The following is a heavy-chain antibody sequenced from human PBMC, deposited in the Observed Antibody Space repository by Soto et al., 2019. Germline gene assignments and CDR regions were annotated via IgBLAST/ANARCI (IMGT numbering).Heavy chain of an antibody. Sequence: QVQLQQWGAGLLKPSETLSLTCAVSGGSFSVYYWSWIRQPPGKGLEWIGEINHSGSSNHNPSLKSRVTISVDTSKNQFSLKLSSVTAVDTAVYYCATKDNGKYFFDSWGQGTLVTVSS. CDR2: INHSGSS. J-gene: IGHJ4*02. D-gene: IGHD1-26*01. CDR1: GGSFSVYY. V-gene: IGHV4-34*01. CDR3: ATKDNGKYFFDS.